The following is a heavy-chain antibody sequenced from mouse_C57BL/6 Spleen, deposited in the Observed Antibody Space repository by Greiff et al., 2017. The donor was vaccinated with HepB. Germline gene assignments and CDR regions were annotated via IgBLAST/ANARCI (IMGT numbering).Heavy chain of an antibody. D-gene: IGHD2-5*01. Sequence: VQLKQSGPELVKPGASVKIPCKASGYTFTDYNMDWVKQSHGKSLEWIGDINPNNGGTIYNQKFKGKATLTVDKSSSTAYMELRSLTSEDTAVYYCAREGYSNYGAYWGQGTLVTVSA. CDR1: GYTFTDYN. CDR3: AREGYSNYGAY. CDR2: INPNNGGT. V-gene: IGHV1-18*01. J-gene: IGHJ3*01.